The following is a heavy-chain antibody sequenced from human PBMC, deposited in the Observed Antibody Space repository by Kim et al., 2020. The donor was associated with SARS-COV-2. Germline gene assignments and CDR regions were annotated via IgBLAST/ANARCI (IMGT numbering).Heavy chain of an antibody. CDR1: GGSISSSSYY. J-gene: IGHJ4*02. D-gene: IGHD6-13*01. CDR2: IYYSGST. Sequence: SETLSLTCTVSGGSISSSSYYWGWIRQPPGKGLEWIGSIYYSGSTYYNPSLKSRVTISVDTSKNQFSLKLSSVTAADTAVYYCARHRIAAAGENFDYWGQGTLVTVSS. V-gene: IGHV4-39*01. CDR3: ARHRIAAAGENFDY.